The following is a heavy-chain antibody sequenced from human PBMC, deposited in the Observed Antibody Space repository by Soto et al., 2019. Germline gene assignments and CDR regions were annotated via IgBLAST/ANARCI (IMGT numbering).Heavy chain of an antibody. J-gene: IGHJ4*02. Sequence: SETLSLTCTVSGGSISSSSYYWGWIRQPPGKGLEWIGSIYYSGSTYYNPSLKSRVTISVDTSKNQFSLKLSSVTAADTAVYYCVRRDCDQGRAHFDYRGQGTFVPVSS. CDR3: VRRDCDQGRAHFDY. V-gene: IGHV4-39*01. D-gene: IGHD2-21*02. CDR1: GGSISSSSYY. CDR2: IYYSGST.